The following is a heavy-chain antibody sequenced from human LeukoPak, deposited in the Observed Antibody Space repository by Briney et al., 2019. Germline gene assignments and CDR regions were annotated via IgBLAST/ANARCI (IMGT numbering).Heavy chain of an antibody. Sequence: ASVKVSCKASGGTFSSYAISWVRQAPGQGLEWMGGIIPIFGTANYAQKFQGRVTITADESTSTAYMELSSLRSEDTAVYYCAREEGVDTAIGFDIWGQGTMVTVSS. V-gene: IGHV1-69*13. CDR1: GGTFSSYA. J-gene: IGHJ3*02. CDR3: AREEGVDTAIGFDI. D-gene: IGHD5-18*01. CDR2: IIPIFGTA.